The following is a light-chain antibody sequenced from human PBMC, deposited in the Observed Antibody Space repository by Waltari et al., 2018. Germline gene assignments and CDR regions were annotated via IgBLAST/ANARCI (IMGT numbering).Light chain of an antibody. V-gene: IGLV2-8*01. CDR1: SSDVGGYNY. CDR3: SSYAGGSWV. J-gene: IGLJ3*02. CDR2: EVT. Sequence: SALTQPPSASGSPGQPVTISCTGTSSDVGGYNYVSWYQQHPGKAPKLMIYEVTKRPSGVPDRFSGSKSGNTASLTVSGLQTEDEADYYCSSYAGGSWVFGGGTKLTVL.